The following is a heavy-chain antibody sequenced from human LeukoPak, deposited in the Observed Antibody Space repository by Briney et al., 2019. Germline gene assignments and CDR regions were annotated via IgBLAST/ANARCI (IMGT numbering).Heavy chain of an antibody. CDR2: ISTSGST. CDR1: GGSISSYY. D-gene: IGHD3-22*01. V-gene: IGHV4-4*07. Sequence: SETLSLTCTVYGGSISSYYWSWIRQPAGKGLEWIGRISTSGSTNYNPSLKSRVTMSLDTSKNQFSLKLSSVTAADTAVYYCARHVRNYYDSSGYYDFDYWGQGTLVTVSS. J-gene: IGHJ4*02. CDR3: ARHVRNYYDSSGYYDFDY.